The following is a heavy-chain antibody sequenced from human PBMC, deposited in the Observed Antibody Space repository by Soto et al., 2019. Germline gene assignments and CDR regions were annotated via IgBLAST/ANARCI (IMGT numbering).Heavy chain of an antibody. CDR1: GGTXILYG. D-gene: IGHD1-26*01. CDR2: ILPISGTA. Sequence: SXKISYKVSGGTXILYGCRLVRQVPGHGPGWMGGILPISGTANYALKFQVRVTISVDKSTRTGYLELNSLTSDDTAVYFFATNGEAPAADGSGRGDVFDIWGQGTKGTVSS. CDR3: ATNGEAPAADGSGRGDVFDI. V-gene: IGHV1-69*06. J-gene: IGHJ3*02.